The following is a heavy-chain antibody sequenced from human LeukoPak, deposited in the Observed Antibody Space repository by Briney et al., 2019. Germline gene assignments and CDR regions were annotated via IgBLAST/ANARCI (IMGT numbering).Heavy chain of an antibody. CDR2: INPNSGGT. CDR1: GYTFTSHG. CDR3: ARDYKQWELPD. Sequence: ASVKVSCKASGYTFTSHGISWVRQAPGQGLEWMGWINPNSGGTNYAQKFQGRVTMTRDTSISTAYMELSRLRSDDTAVYYCARDYKQWELPDWGQGTLVTVSS. V-gene: IGHV1-2*02. J-gene: IGHJ4*02. D-gene: IGHD1-26*01.